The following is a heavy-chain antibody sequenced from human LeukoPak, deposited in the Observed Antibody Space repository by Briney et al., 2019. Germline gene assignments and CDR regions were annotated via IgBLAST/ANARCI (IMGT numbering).Heavy chain of an antibody. CDR1: GGTFSSYA. CDR3: ARGSYYDSSGYRTTHNWFDP. V-gene: IGHV1-69*13. Sequence: ASVKVSCKASGGTFSSYAISWVRQAPGQGLEWMGGIIPIFGTANYAQKFQGRVTITADESTSTAYMELSSLRSEDTAVYYCARGSYYDSSGYRTTHNWFDPWGQGTLVTVSS. D-gene: IGHD3-22*01. CDR2: IIPIFGTA. J-gene: IGHJ5*02.